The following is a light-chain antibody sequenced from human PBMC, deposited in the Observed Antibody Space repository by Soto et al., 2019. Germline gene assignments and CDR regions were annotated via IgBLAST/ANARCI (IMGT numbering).Light chain of an antibody. CDR3: KTWGTGIWV. Sequence: QLVLTQSPSASASLGASVKLTCTLSSGHSSYAIAWHQQQPEKGPRYLMKLNSDGSHSKGDGIPDRFSGSSSGAERYLTISRLQSEDEADYYCKTWGTGIWVFGGGTKLTVL. J-gene: IGLJ3*02. CDR1: SGHSSYA. CDR2: LNSDGSH. V-gene: IGLV4-69*01.